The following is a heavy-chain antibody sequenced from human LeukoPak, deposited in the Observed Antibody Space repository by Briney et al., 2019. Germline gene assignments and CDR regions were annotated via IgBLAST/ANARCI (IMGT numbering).Heavy chain of an antibody. CDR2: IYYSGST. J-gene: IGHJ5*02. CDR3: ARAGSQLGNWFDP. V-gene: IGHV4-59*01. Sequence: PSETLSLTCAVYGGSFSGYYWSWIRQPPGKGLEWIGYIYYSGSTNYNPSLKSRVTISVDTSKNQFSLKLSSVTAADTAVYYCARAGSQLGNWFDPWGQGTLVTVSS. D-gene: IGHD6-6*01. CDR1: GGSFSGYY.